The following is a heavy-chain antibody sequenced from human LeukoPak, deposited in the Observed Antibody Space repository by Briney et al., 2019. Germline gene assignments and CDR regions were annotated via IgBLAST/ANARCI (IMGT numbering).Heavy chain of an antibody. V-gene: IGHV4-4*07. Sequence: PSETLSLTCTVSGGSISSYYWSWIRQPAGKGLEWIGRIYTSGSTNYNPSLKSRVTMSVDTSKNQFSLKLSSVTAADTAVYYCAGGITMVRGPNAFDIWGQGTMVTVSS. J-gene: IGHJ3*02. CDR3: AGGITMVRGPNAFDI. D-gene: IGHD3-10*01. CDR1: GGSISSYY. CDR2: IYTSGST.